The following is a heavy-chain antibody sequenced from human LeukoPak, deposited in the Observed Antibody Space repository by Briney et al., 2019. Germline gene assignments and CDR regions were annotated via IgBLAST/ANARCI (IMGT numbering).Heavy chain of an antibody. J-gene: IGHJ4*02. CDR2: ISSSVSYI. V-gene: IGHV3-21*05. CDR1: GFTFSSYS. D-gene: IGHD6-19*01. CDR3: ARASLYSSGWYDFDY. Sequence: KPGGSLRLSCAASGFTFSSYSMNWVRQAPGKGLEWVSYISSSVSYIYYADSVKGRFTISRDNAKNSLYLQMNSLRAEDTAVYYCARASLYSSGWYDFDYWGQGTQVTVSS.